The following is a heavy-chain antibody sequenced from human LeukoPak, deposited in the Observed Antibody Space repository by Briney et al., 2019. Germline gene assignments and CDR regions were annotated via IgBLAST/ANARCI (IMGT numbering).Heavy chain of an antibody. J-gene: IGHJ6*03. CDR3: ARGAGYPFYMDV. D-gene: IGHD5-18*01. CDR1: GFIVSTNY. Sequence: GGSVRLSCAASGFIVSTNYMSWVRQAPGKGLEWVSLIYDGGKTYYADSVKGRFTISRDNSKTTLFLQMNSLRAEDTAVYYCARGAGYPFYMDVWGKGTTVTASS. CDR2: IYDGGKT. V-gene: IGHV3-66*02.